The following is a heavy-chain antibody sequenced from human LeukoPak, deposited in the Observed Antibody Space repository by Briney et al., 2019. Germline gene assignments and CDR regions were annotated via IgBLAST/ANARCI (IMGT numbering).Heavy chain of an antibody. V-gene: IGHV3-7*05. CDR3: ARWSYVSGTWFLDS. CDR2: INEDGSTI. CDR1: GFTFNSYW. J-gene: IGHJ4*02. D-gene: IGHD3-10*01. Sequence: GESLRLSCEASGFTFNSYWMSWVRQAPGKGLEWVADINEDGSTIYYVNSVKGRFTISRDNAKNSLSLQLNTLRAEDRAVYYCARWSYVSGTWFLDSWGQGTLVTVSS.